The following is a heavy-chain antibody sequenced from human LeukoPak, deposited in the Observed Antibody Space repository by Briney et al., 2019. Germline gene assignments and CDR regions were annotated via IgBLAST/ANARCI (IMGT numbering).Heavy chain of an antibody. CDR3: ARHRAYYDFWSGYYVYDY. D-gene: IGHD3-3*01. CDR1: GGSFSGYY. J-gene: IGHJ4*02. V-gene: IGHV4-34*01. CDR2: INHSGST. Sequence: SETLSLTCAVYGGSFSGYYWSWIRQPPGKGLEWIGEINHSGSTNYNPSLKSRVTISVDTSKNQFSLKLSSVTAADTAVYYCARHRAYYDFWSGYYVYDYWGQGTLVTVSS.